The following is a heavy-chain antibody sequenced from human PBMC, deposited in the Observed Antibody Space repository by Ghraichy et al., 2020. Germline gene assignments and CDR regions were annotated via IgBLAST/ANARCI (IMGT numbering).Heavy chain of an antibody. Sequence: GSLRLSCAASGLTFSSYAMSWVRQAPGKGLEWVSGISGSGDSTYYADSVKGRFTISRDNSKNTVYLQMNSLRAEDTAVFYCAKTYKETRPYHFDHWGQGTLVTVSS. V-gene: IGHV3-23*01. CDR3: AKTYKETRPYHFDH. CDR1: GLTFSSYA. CDR2: ISGSGDST. D-gene: IGHD3-10*01. J-gene: IGHJ4*02.